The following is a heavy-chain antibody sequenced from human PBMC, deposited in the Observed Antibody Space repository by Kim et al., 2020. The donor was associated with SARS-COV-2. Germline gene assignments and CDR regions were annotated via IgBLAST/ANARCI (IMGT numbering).Heavy chain of an antibody. Sequence: GGSLRLSCAASGFTFSSYGMHWVRQAPGKGLEWVAVISYDGSNKYYADSVKGRFTISRDNSKNTLYLQMNSLRAEDTAVYYCAKRYYYGSGSYQTDYWGQGTLVTVSS. V-gene: IGHV3-30*18. CDR1: GFTFSSYG. D-gene: IGHD3-10*01. CDR3: AKRYYYGSGSYQTDY. CDR2: ISYDGSNK. J-gene: IGHJ4*02.